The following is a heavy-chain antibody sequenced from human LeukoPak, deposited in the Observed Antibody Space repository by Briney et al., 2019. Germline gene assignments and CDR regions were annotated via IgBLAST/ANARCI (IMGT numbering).Heavy chain of an antibody. Sequence: SETLSLTCTVSGGSISSYYWSWIRQPPGKGLEWIGYIYYSGSTNYNPSLKSRVTISVDTSKNQFSLKLSSVTAADTAVYYCARVGLYSSSWYWTNWGQGTLVTVSS. J-gene: IGHJ4*02. CDR2: IYYSGST. CDR1: GGSISSYY. CDR3: ARVGLYSSSWYWTN. D-gene: IGHD6-13*01. V-gene: IGHV4-59*12.